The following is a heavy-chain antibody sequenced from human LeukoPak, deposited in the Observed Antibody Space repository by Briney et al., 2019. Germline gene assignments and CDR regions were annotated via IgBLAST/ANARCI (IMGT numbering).Heavy chain of an antibody. Sequence: GGCLSPSCAASGFTLSSYTMSWVRQPPGKGLEWVAAISGSGGSTYHAHSLKGRFTISRENSNHTVYLQINSLGAEETAVYYCAKDARPVLAAANGGDVFDILGQGAMVTVSS. CDR2: ISGSGGST. V-gene: IGHV3-23*01. CDR1: GFTLSSYT. CDR3: AKDARPVLAAANGGDVFDI. J-gene: IGHJ3*02. D-gene: IGHD6-13*01.